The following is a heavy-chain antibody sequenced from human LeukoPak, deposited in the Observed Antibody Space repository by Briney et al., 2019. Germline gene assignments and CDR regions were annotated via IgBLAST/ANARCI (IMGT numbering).Heavy chain of an antibody. D-gene: IGHD6-19*01. CDR3: ARSYIAVAGPLLGY. CDR2: ISTDNGNT. J-gene: IGHJ4*02. V-gene: IGHV1-18*01. Sequence: GASVKVSCKASGGTFSSYAISWVRQAPGQGLEWMGWISTDNGNTIYAQRLQGRLTMTTDTSTGTAYMELRSLRSDDTAVYFCARSYIAVAGPLLGYWGQGTLVTVSS. CDR1: GGTFSSYA.